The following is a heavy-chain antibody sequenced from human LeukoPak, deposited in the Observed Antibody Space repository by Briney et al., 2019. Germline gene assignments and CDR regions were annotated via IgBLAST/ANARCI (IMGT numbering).Heavy chain of an antibody. Sequence: ASVKVSCKXSGYTFTSYDINWVRQATGQGLEWMGWMNPNSGNTGYAQKFQGRVTITRNTSISTAYMELSSLRSEDTAVYYCARGPLGSRWWYAFDIWGQGTMVTVSS. V-gene: IGHV1-8*03. CDR1: GYTFTSYD. CDR3: ARGPLGSRWWYAFDI. CDR2: MNPNSGNT. J-gene: IGHJ3*02. D-gene: IGHD2-15*01.